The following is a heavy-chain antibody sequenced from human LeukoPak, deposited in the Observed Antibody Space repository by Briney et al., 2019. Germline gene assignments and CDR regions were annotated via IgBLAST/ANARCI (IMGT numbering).Heavy chain of an antibody. CDR2: IYYSGST. J-gene: IGHJ6*02. CDR1: GCSISSGGYY. CDR3: ARDSSTMVRGVYYGMDV. D-gene: IGHD3-10*01. V-gene: IGHV4-31*03. Sequence: SQTLSLTCTVSGCSISSGGYYWSWIRQHPGKGLEWIGYIYYSGSTYYNPSLKSRVTISVDTSKNQFSLKLSSVTAADTAVYYCARDSSTMVRGVYYGMDVWGQGTTVTVSS.